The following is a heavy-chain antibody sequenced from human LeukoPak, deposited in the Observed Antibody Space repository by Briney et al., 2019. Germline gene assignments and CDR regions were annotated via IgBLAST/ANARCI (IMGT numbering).Heavy chain of an antibody. Sequence: NPSETLSLTYTVSGGSISTYYWSWIRQPRGKGLEWIGYIYYSGSTNYNPSLKSRVTISVDTSKNQFSLKLSSVTAADTVVYYCARLSNTELDYWGQGTLVTVSS. CDR2: IYYSGST. CDR3: ARLSNTELDY. CDR1: GGSISTYY. V-gene: IGHV4-59*01. D-gene: IGHD1-26*01. J-gene: IGHJ4*02.